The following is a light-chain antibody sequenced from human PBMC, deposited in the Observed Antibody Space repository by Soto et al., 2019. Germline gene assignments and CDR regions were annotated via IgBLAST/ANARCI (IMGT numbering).Light chain of an antibody. Sequence: DIQMTQSPSSLSASVGDRVTITCQASRDISNYLNWYQQRRGKATKLLIYALCNLATGFPSRFSGSGSGTDFTFTISSLQPEDIATYYCQQYDNRPPITFGQGTRLEIK. CDR2: ALC. J-gene: IGKJ5*01. V-gene: IGKV1-33*01. CDR3: QQYDNRPPIT. CDR1: RDISNY.